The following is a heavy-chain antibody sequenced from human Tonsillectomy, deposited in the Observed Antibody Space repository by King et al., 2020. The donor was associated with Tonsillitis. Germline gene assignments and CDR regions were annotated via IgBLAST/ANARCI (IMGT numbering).Heavy chain of an antibody. CDR3: ARDLPDSDDGPREFDF. Sequence: VQLVESGGGLVKPGGSLRLSCVASGFTFSTYSMNWVRQAPGKGLEWVSSITDGSTYIYYADSVKGRFAISRDNAKNSVYLQMNSLRAEDTAMYYCARDLPDSDDGPREFDFWGQGTLVTVSS. CDR1: GFTFSTYS. J-gene: IGHJ4*02. V-gene: IGHV3-21*01. CDR2: ITDGSTYI. D-gene: IGHD1-1*01.